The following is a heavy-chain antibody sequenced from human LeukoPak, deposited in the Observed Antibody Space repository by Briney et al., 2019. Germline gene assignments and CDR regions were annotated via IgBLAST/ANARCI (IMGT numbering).Heavy chain of an antibody. V-gene: IGHV1-69*04. J-gene: IGHJ4*02. Sequence: SVKVSCKASGGTFSSYAISWVRQAPGQGLEWMGRIIPILGIANYAQKFQGRVTITADKSTSTAYMELSSLRSADTAVYYCTTDAAWYYWGQGTLVTVSS. CDR3: TTDAAWYY. D-gene: IGHD4-17*01. CDR1: GGTFSSYA. CDR2: IIPILGIA.